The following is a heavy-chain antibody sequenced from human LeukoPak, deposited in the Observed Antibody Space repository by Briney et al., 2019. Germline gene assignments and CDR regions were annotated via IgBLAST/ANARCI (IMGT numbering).Heavy chain of an antibody. CDR1: GFTFSSYW. D-gene: IGHD2-2*01. J-gene: IGHJ4*02. V-gene: IGHV3-7*01. CDR3: VSFYETY. CDR2: INHNGNVN. Sequence: GGSLRLSCAASGFTFSSYWMNWARQAPGKGLEWVASINHNGNVNYYVDSVKGRFTISRDNAKNSLYLQMNNLRVEDTAVYYCVSFYETYWGRGTLVTVSS.